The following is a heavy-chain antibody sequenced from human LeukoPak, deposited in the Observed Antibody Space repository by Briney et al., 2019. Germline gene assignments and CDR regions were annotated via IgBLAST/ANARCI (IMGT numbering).Heavy chain of an antibody. CDR1: GDSVSSNSAA. J-gene: IGHJ4*02. V-gene: IGHV6-1*01. Sequence: SQTLSLTCAISGDSVSSNSAAWNWIRQSPSRGLEWLGRTYYRSKWYNDYAVSVKSRITINPDTSKNQFSLQLNSVTPEDTAVYYCARAPKLDLRGASYYFDYWGQGTLVTVSS. CDR2: TYYRSKWYN. D-gene: IGHD3/OR15-3a*01. CDR3: ARAPKLDLRGASYYFDY.